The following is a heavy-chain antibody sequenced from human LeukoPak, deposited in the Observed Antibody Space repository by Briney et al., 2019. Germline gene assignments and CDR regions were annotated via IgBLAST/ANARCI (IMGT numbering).Heavy chain of an antibody. CDR1: GYTFTSYG. D-gene: IGHD6-13*01. CDR2: ISAYNGNT. Sequence: GASVKVSCKASGYTFTSYGISWVRQAPGQRLEWSGWISAYNGNTNHAQKLQGRVTMATDTSTSTAYMELRSLRADDTAVYYCARPIVAAGSNWFDPWGQGTLVTVSS. CDR3: ARPIVAAGSNWFDP. V-gene: IGHV1-18*01. J-gene: IGHJ5*02.